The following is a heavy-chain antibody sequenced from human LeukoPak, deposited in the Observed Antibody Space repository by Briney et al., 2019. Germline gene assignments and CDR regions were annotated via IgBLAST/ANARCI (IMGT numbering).Heavy chain of an antibody. CDR3: VRAGYNFVRERHTEGYNWLDP. J-gene: IGHJ5*02. CDR1: GFSISSSGIH. Sequence: SETLSLTCAASGFSISSSGIHWIRIRQPAGKGLEWIGRMQTREIVSYNPSLGSRVTISIDTSNNQLDLRQTSVTVENKAVYYCVRAGYNFVRERHTEGYNWLDPWGQGSLVTVSS. D-gene: IGHD5-12*01. V-gene: IGHV4-61*02. CDR2: MQTREIV.